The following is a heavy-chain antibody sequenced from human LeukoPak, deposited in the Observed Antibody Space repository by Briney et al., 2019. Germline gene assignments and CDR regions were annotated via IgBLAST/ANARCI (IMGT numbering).Heavy chain of an antibody. J-gene: IGHJ4*02. D-gene: IGHD6-19*01. V-gene: IGHV3-23*01. CDR2: ISGSGGST. Sequence: GGSLRLSCAASGFTFSNYAMNWVRQAPGKGLEWVSGISGSGGSTYYPGSVKGRFTISRDNSKNTLYLQMNSLRAEDTAVYYCARRSGIAVAGAFDYWGQGTLVTVSS. CDR3: ARRSGIAVAGAFDY. CDR1: GFTFSNYA.